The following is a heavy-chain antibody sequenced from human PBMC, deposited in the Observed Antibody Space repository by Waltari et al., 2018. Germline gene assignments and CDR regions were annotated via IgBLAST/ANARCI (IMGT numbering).Heavy chain of an antibody. D-gene: IGHD5-12*01. CDR2: ISSSGSTI. CDR3: AREGRWLRNGDY. J-gene: IGHJ4*02. CDR1: GFTFSSYE. V-gene: IGHV3-48*03. Sequence: EVQLVEFGGALVQHGGSLRLSCAASGFTFSSYEMHWVRQAPGKGLEWVSYISSSGSTIYYADSVKGRFTISRDNAKNSLYLQMNSLRAEDTAVYYCAREGRWLRNGDYWGQGTLVTVSS.